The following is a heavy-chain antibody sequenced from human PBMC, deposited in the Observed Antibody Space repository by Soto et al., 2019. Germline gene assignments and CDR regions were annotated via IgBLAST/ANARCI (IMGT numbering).Heavy chain of an antibody. V-gene: IGHV3-74*01. CDR2: IDSDGSMT. Sequence: GGSLRLSCAASGFTFSSYSMNWVRQTPGKGLVWVSHIDSDGSMTTYADSVKGRFTISRDNAKNTLYLQMNSLRVEDTAVYYCVTVGSAYEKYNYSDMDIWYQEASVTVSS. J-gene: IGHJ6*02. CDR1: GFTFSSYS. D-gene: IGHD5-12*01. CDR3: VTVGSAYEKYNYSDMDI.